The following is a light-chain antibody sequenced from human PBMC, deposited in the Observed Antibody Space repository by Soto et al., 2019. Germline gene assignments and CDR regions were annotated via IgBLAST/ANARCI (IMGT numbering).Light chain of an antibody. CDR3: QQYGISPLYT. J-gene: IGKJ2*01. CDR2: GAS. CDR1: QIVSSKY. V-gene: IGKV3-20*01. Sequence: EIVLTQSPDTLSLSPGERATLSCRASQIVSSKYLAWYQQKPGQAPRLLIYGASSRATGIPDRFSGSGSGSDFTLTISRLEPEDFAVYYCQQYGISPLYTFGQGTKLEIK.